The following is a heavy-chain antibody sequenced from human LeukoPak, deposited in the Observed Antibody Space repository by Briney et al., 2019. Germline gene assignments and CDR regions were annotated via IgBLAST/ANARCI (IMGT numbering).Heavy chain of an antibody. Sequence: GWSLRLSCAASGFTFSDHYMDWVRQAPGKGLEWVGRTRNKANSYTTEYAASVKGRFTISRDDSKNSLYLQMNSLKTEDTAVYYCARAPYGDYGYYFDYWGQGTLVRVSS. D-gene: IGHD4-17*01. CDR2: TRNKANSYTT. V-gene: IGHV3-72*01. CDR3: ARAPYGDYGYYFDY. J-gene: IGHJ4*02. CDR1: GFTFSDHY.